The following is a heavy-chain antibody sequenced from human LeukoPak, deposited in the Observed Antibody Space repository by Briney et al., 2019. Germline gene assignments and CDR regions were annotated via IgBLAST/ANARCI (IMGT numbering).Heavy chain of an antibody. D-gene: IGHD3-10*01. CDR1: GGSVSTYY. J-gene: IGHJ4*02. Sequence: SETLSLTCTVSGGSVSTYYWNWIRQPPGKGLEWIGYMYYSGSANYNPSLKSRVTISVDTSKNQFSLKLSSVTAADTAVYYCARETTMVRGVIRYWGQGTLVTVSS. V-gene: IGHV4-59*02. CDR3: ARETTMVRGVIRY. CDR2: MYYSGSA.